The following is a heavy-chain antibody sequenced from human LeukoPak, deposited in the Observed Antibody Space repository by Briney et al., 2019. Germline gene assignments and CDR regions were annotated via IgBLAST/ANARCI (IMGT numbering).Heavy chain of an antibody. V-gene: IGHV4-34*12. CDR2: IFYSGST. J-gene: IGHJ3*02. D-gene: IGHD3-10*01. CDR3: AKSNGYGLIDI. Sequence: SETLSLTCAVSGGSFSGYYWGWIRQPPGKGLEWIGNIFYSGSTYYGPSLKSRLTISLDTSRNQFSLKLNSVTAADTAVYYCAKSNGYGLIDIWGQGTMVTVSS. CDR1: GGSFSGYY.